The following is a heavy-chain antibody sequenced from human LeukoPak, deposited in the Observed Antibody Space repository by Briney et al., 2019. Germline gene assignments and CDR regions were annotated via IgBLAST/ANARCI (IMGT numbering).Heavy chain of an antibody. V-gene: IGHV3-30*03. CDR3: AREYCSSTNCVFDY. Sequence: GGSLRLSCAASGFTFSSYGMHWVRQAPGKGLEWVAVISYDGSNKYYADSVKGRFTISRDNSKNTLYLQMNSLRAEDTAVYYCAREYCSSTNCVFDYWGQGTLVTVSS. CDR2: ISYDGSNK. CDR1: GFTFSSYG. D-gene: IGHD2-2*01. J-gene: IGHJ4*02.